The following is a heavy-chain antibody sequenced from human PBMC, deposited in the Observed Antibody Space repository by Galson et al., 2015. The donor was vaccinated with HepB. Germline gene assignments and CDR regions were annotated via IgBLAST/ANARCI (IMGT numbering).Heavy chain of an antibody. CDR1: GGTFSSYA. CDR2: IIPIFGTT. CDR3: ARPDYGDYLYYYGMDV. J-gene: IGHJ6*02. V-gene: IGHV1-69*13. Sequence: SVKVSCKASGGTFSSYAISWVRQAPGQGLEWVGGIIPIFGTTNYAQKFQGRVTITADESTITAYMELSSLRSEDTAVYYCARPDYGDYLYYYGMDVWGQGTTVTVSS. D-gene: IGHD4-17*01.